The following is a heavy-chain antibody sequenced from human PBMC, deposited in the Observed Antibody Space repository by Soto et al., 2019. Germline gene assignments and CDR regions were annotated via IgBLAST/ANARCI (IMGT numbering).Heavy chain of an antibody. J-gene: IGHJ4*02. CDR2: ISYDGSNK. V-gene: IGHV3-30*09. CDR3: AREANGHTSYYDYLGY. D-gene: IGHD4-4*01. CDR1: GFTFSSYA. Sequence: GGSLRLSCAASGFTFSSYAMHWVRQAPGKGLEWVAVISYDGSNKYYADSVRGRFAISRDNFRYTVFLQMDSLRPEDTAVYYCAREANGHTSYYDYLGYWGQGALVTVSS.